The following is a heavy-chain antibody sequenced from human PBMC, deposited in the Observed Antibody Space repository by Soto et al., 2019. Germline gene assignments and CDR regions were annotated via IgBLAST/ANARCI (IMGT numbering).Heavy chain of an antibody. J-gene: IGHJ6*03. CDR1: GFTFSSYS. D-gene: IGHD4-4*01. V-gene: IGHV3-21*01. CDR2: ISSSSSYI. Sequence: GGSLRLSCAASGFTFSSYSMNWVRQAPGKGLEWVSSISSSSSYIYYADSVKGRFTISRDNAKNSLYLQMNSLRAEDMAVYYCARALHDYSNYRYYYYYMDVWGKGTTVTVSS. CDR3: ARALHDYSNYRYYYYYMDV.